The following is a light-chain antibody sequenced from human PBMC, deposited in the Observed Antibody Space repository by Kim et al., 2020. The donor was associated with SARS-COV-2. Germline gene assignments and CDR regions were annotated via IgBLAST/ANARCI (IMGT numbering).Light chain of an antibody. CDR1: SSNIGAGYE. J-gene: IGLJ1*01. V-gene: IGLV1-40*01. CDR3: QSYDSSLNAYV. CDR2: GNN. Sequence: QSVLTQPPSVSGAPGQRVTLSCTGSSSNIGAGYEAHWYQQLPGRAPKLLMSGNNNRPSGVPDRFSGSKSGTSASLAITGLQADDEADYYCQSYDSSLNAYVFGTGTKVTVL.